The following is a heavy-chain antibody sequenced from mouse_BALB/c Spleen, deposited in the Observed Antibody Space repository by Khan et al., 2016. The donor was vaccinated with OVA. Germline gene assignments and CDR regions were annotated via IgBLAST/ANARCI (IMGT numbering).Heavy chain of an antibody. J-gene: IGHJ4*01. Sequence: EVQLVESGPGLVKPSQSLSLTCTVTGYSITSNYAWNWIRQFPGNKLEWMGYISYSGSTNYNPSLKSRISITRDTSKNQFFLQLNSGTTEDTATNYCARGNYYGYAMDYWGQGTSITVSS. CDR1: GYSITSNYA. CDR3: ARGNYYGYAMDY. D-gene: IGHD1-1*01. CDR2: ISYSGST. V-gene: IGHV3-2*02.